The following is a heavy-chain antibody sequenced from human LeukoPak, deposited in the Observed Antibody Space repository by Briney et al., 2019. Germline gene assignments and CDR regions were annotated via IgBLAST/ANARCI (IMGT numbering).Heavy chain of an antibody. Sequence: PGGSLRLSCAASGFTFSSYSRNWVRQAPGKGLEWVSSISSSSSYIYYADSVKGRFTISRDNAKNTLYLQMNSLRVEDTAVYYCVRGAPFDYWGQGILVTVSS. CDR2: ISSSSSYI. V-gene: IGHV3-21*01. CDR3: VRGAPFDY. CDR1: GFTFSSYS. J-gene: IGHJ4*02.